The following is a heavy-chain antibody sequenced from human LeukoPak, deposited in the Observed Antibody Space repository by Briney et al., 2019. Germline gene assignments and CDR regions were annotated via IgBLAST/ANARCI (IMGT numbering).Heavy chain of an antibody. J-gene: IGHJ6*03. D-gene: IGHD3-16*01. CDR1: GFTFSSYA. Sequence: PGGSLRLSCAASGFTFSSYAMSWVRQAPGKGLKWVSTINDNGADTYYADSVKGRFTISRDNSYNTVSLKMNSLRDEDTGVYYCAKGLRTGVGPYMGYHYYMDVWGKGATVTVSS. CDR2: INDNGADT. CDR3: AKGLRTGVGPYMGYHYYMDV. V-gene: IGHV3-23*01.